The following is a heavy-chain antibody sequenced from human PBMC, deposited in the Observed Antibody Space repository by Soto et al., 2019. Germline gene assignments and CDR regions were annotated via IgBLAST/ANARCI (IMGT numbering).Heavy chain of an antibody. J-gene: IGHJ6*02. CDR3: ACIFSGGYGYGFYYYGMDV. CDR1: GGSMSSSNW. CDR2: IYYSGST. D-gene: IGHD5-18*01. V-gene: IGHV4-39*01. Sequence: ETLSLTCTVSGGSMSSSNWWNWVRQSPGKGLEWIGSIYYSGSTYYNPSLKSRVTISVDTSKNQFSLKLSSVTAADTAVYYCACIFSGGYGYGFYYYGMDVWGQGTTVTVSS.